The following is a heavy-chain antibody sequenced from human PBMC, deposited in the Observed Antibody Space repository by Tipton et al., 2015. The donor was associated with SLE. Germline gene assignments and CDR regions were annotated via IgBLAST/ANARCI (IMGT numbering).Heavy chain of an antibody. V-gene: IGHV4-34*01. J-gene: IGHJ3*02. CDR1: GGSFSGYY. D-gene: IGHD4-23*01. CDR2: INHSGST. CDR3: ARGPGNLGDAFDI. Sequence: TLSLTCAVYGGSFSGYYWSWIRQPPGKGLEWIGEINHSGSTNYNPSLKSRVTISVDTSKNQFSPKLSSVTAADTAVYYCARGPGNLGDAFDIWGQGTMVTVSS.